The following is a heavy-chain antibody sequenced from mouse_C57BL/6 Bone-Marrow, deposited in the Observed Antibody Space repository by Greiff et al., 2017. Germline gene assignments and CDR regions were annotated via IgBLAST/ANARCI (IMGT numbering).Heavy chain of an antibody. D-gene: IGHD2-2*01. CDR2: SDPSDSYT. CDR3: ASEGYRSYWYFDV. J-gene: IGHJ1*03. Sequence: VQLQQPGAELVKPGASVKLSCKASGYTFTSYWMQWVKQRPGQGLEWIGESDPSDSYTNYNQKFKGKATLTVDTSSSTAYMQLSSLTSEDSAVYYCASEGYRSYWYFDVWGTGTTVTVSS. V-gene: IGHV1-50*01. CDR1: GYTFTSYW.